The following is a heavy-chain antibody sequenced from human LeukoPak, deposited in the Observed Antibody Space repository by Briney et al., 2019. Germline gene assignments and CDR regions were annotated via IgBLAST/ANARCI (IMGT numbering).Heavy chain of an antibody. CDR2: ITSSATT. CDR1: GFTFSDYY. D-gene: IGHD6-13*01. CDR3: ARIKSAAGDY. Sequence: GGSLRLSCAASGFTFSDYYMTWIRQAPGKGLEWVSYITSSATTYYADSVKGRFTISRDNAKNSLYLQMNSLRAEDTAVYYCARIKSAAGDYWGQGTLVTVSS. V-gene: IGHV3-69-1*01. J-gene: IGHJ4*02.